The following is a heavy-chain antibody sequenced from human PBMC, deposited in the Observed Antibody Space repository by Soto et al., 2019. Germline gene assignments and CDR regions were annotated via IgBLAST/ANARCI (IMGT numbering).Heavy chain of an antibody. Sequence: SETLSLTCAVPGGSISSSNWWSWVRQPPGKGLEWIGEIYHSGSTNYNPSLKSRVTISVDKSKNQFSLKLSSVTAADTAVYYCARGGVDYDFWSGYRLEYWFDPWGQGTLVTVSS. CDR3: ARGGVDYDFWSGYRLEYWFDP. CDR1: GGSISSSNW. J-gene: IGHJ5*02. CDR2: IYHSGST. D-gene: IGHD3-3*01. V-gene: IGHV4-4*02.